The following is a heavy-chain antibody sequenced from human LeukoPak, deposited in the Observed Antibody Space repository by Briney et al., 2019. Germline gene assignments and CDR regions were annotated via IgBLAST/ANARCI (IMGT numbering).Heavy chain of an antibody. CDR1: GGSISSAYYS. V-gene: IGHV4-39*01. D-gene: IGHD4-17*01. CDR3: ARVYGDYGSVLFDY. J-gene: IGHJ4*02. CDR2: IYYSGST. Sequence: SETLSLTCTVSGGSISSAYYSWSWIRQPPGKGLEWIGSIYYSGSTYYNPSLKSRVTISVDTSKNQFSLKLSSVTAADTAVYYCARVYGDYGSVLFDYWGQGTLVTVSS.